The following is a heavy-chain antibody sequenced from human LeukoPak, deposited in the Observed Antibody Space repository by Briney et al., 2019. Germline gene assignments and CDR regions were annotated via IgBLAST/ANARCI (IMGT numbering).Heavy chain of an antibody. Sequence: SETLSLTCTVSGGSISSGDYYWSWIRQPPGKGLEWIGYAYYSGSTYYNPSLKSRVTISVDTSKNQFSLKLSSVTAADTAVYYCARLAIVVVPAAIRWFDPWGQGTLVTVSS. CDR2: AYYSGST. V-gene: IGHV4-30-4*01. D-gene: IGHD2-2*02. J-gene: IGHJ5*02. CDR1: GGSISSGDYY. CDR3: ARLAIVVVPAAIRWFDP.